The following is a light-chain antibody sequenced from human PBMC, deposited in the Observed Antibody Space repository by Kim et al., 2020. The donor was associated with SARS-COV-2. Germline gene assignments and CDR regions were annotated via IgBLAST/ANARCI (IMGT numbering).Light chain of an antibody. J-gene: IGKJ4*02. V-gene: IGKV1-33*01. Sequence: AHLEDRLTHTCQARQNIINYLNWYQQKPGKAPNLLSYDASNLETGVPSRVSGSGYGTDFTFTITRLQPDDIATYYCQQFDDLPITFGGGTKVDIK. CDR2: DAS. CDR1: QNIINY. CDR3: QQFDDLPIT.